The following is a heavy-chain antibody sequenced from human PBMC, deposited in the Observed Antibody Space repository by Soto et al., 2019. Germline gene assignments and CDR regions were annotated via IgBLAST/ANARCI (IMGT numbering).Heavy chain of an antibody. J-gene: IGHJ4*02. V-gene: IGHV4-4*07. CDR1: GGSISSYY. CDR2: IYTSGST. Sequence: SETLSLTCTVSGGSISSYYWSWIRQPAEKGLQWIGRIYTSGSTNYNPSLKSRVTMSVDTSKNQFSLKLSSVTAADTAVYYCARACSSTSCYDVFDSWGQGTLVTVSS. CDR3: ARACSSTSCYDVFDS. D-gene: IGHD2-2*01.